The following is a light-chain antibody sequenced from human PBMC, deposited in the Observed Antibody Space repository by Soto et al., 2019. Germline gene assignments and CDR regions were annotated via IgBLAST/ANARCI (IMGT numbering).Light chain of an antibody. Sequence: QSALTQPPSVSGAPGQRVTISCTGSSSNIGAGYAVHCYQHLPVTGPKLLIYNNAIRPSGVPYRFSGSRSGTSSSLSITGLQAEDEADYYCQSHDNSLSGFYVFGTGTKVTVL. CDR2: NNA. V-gene: IGLV1-40*01. CDR3: QSHDNSLSGFYV. CDR1: SSNIGAGYA. J-gene: IGLJ1*01.